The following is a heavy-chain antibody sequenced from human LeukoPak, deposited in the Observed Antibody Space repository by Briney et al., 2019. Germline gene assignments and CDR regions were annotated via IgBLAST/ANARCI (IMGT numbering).Heavy chain of an antibody. Sequence: GGSLRLSCAASGFTFSSYSMNWVRQAPGKGLEWVSSISSSSSYIYYADPVKGRFTISRDNAKNSLYLQMNSLRAEDTAVYYCARFDFWSGYLKALPFDYWGQGTLVTVSS. J-gene: IGHJ4*02. CDR2: ISSSSSYI. CDR3: ARFDFWSGYLKALPFDY. V-gene: IGHV3-21*01. D-gene: IGHD3-3*01. CDR1: GFTFSSYS.